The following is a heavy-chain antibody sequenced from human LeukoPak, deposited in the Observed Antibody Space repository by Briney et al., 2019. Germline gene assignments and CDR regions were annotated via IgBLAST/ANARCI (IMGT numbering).Heavy chain of an antibody. CDR3: ARGWGGGDGEFDC. V-gene: IGHV3-7*03. J-gene: IGHJ4*02. CDR1: GFTFSSYA. D-gene: IGHD2-21*02. Sequence: GGSLRLSCAASGFTFSSYAMSWVRQAPGKGLEWVANIKQDGSEKYYVDSVKGRFTISRDNAKNSLYLQMNSLRAEDTAVYYCARGWGGGDGEFDCWGQGTLVTVSS. CDR2: IKQDGSEK.